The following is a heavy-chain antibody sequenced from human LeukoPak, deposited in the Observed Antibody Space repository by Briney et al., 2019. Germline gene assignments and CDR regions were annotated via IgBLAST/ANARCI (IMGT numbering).Heavy chain of an antibody. CDR3: ARVVVGARDY. D-gene: IGHD1-26*01. J-gene: IGHJ4*02. CDR2: ISSNGGGT. Sequence: GGSLRLSCAASGFTFSSYAMHWVRQAPGKGLEYVSAISSNGGGTYYANSVKGRFTISRDNSKNTLYLQMGSLRAEDMAVYYCARVVVGARDYWGQGTLVTVSS. V-gene: IGHV3-64*01. CDR1: GFTFSSYA.